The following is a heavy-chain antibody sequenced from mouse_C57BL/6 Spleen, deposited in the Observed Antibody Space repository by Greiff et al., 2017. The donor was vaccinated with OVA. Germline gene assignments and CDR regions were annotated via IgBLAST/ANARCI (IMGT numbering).Heavy chain of an antibody. CDR2: IDPSDSYT. Sequence: VQLQQPGAELVMPGASVKLSCKASGYTFTSYWMHWVKQRPGQGLEWIGEIDPSDSYTNYNQKFKGKSTLTVDKSSSTAYMQLSSLQSEDSAVHYRARTTMVTTCPFHVWGTGTTVTVSS. CDR1: GYTFTSYW. J-gene: IGHJ1*03. V-gene: IGHV1-69*01. D-gene: IGHD2-2*01. CDR3: ARTTMVTTCPFHV.